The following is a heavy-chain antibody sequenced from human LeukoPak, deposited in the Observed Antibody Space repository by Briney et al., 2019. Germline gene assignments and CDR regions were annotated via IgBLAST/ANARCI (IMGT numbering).Heavy chain of an antibody. CDR3: ARAHSSTWYQGWFDT. CDR1: DDSITMYY. Sequence: SETLSLTCSVSDDSITMYYWTWIRQPPGKGLEWIGYVDHTGSTNFNPSLNGRVSISRDTSKNQFSLEVTSLTAADTAVYYCARAHSSTWYQGWFDTWGQGTQVTVSS. J-gene: IGHJ5*02. D-gene: IGHD6-13*01. V-gene: IGHV4-59*12. CDR2: VDHTGST.